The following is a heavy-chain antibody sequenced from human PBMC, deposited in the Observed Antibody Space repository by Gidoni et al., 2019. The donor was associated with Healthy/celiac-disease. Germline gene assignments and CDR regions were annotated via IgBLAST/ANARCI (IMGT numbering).Heavy chain of an antibody. J-gene: IGHJ3*02. CDR3: AKDPDYGARMVAFDI. Sequence: EVQLLASGGGLVQPGGSLRVSCAASGFTFSSYAMSWFRQAPGKGLGWSPAISGSVGSTYYADSVKGRFTISRDNSKNTLYLQMNSLRAEDTAVYYCAKDPDYGARMVAFDIWGQGTMVTVSS. CDR1: GFTFSSYA. D-gene: IGHD4-17*01. CDR2: ISGSVGST. V-gene: IGHV3-23*01.